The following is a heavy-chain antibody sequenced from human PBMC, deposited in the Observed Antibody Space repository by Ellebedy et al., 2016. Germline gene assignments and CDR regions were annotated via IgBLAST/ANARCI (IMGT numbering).Heavy chain of an antibody. CDR2: IYAGDSDT. CDR1: GHSFTNYW. V-gene: IGHV5-51*01. Sequence: GGSLRLSXKGSGHSFTNYWIGWVRQMPGKGLEWMAIIYAGDSDTRYSPSFQGQVTISADKSISTAYLQWSSLKASDTAMYYCARQPSLWAPSDAFDIWGQGTMVTVSS. D-gene: IGHD1-26*01. J-gene: IGHJ3*02. CDR3: ARQPSLWAPSDAFDI.